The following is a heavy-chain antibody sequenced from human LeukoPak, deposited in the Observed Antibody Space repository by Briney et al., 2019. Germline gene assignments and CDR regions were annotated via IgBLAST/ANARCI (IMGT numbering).Heavy chain of an antibody. CDR3: ARIAAAGTIDY. D-gene: IGHD6-13*01. CDR1: GFTFSSYG. V-gene: IGHV3-30*03. Sequence: PPGGSLRLSCAASGFTFSSYGMHWVRQAPGKGLEWVAVISYDGSNKYYADSVKGRFTISRDNSKNTLHLQMNSLRAEDTAVYYCARIAAAGTIDYWGQGTLVTVSS. CDR2: ISYDGSNK. J-gene: IGHJ4*02.